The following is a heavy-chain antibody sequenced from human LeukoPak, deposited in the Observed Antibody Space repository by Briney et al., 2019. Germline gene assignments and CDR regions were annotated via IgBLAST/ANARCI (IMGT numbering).Heavy chain of an antibody. V-gene: IGHV3-48*03. D-gene: IGHD3-10*01. CDR1: GFTFSSYE. J-gene: IGHJ6*03. Sequence: PGGSLRLSCAASGFTFSSYEMNWVRQAPGKGLEWVSYISSSGSTIYYADSVKGRFTISRDNAKNSLYLQMNSLRAEDTAVYYCARWRRQYGSGNNPGDYYYYYMDVWGKGTTVTISS. CDR3: ARWRRQYGSGNNPGDYYYYYMDV. CDR2: ISSSGSTI.